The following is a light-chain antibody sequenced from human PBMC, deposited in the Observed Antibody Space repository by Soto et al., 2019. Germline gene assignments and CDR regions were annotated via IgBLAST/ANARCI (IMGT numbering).Light chain of an antibody. CDR2: DVS. CDR3: SSYTSTSSFYV. V-gene: IGLV2-14*03. J-gene: IGLJ1*01. Sequence: QSALTQPASVSGSPVHSITISCTGANSDIGNYDFVSWYRQHPGEAPKVLIFDVSNRPSGISNRFSGSKSGNTASLTIYGLQAEDEADYFCSSYTSTSSFYVFGTGTKVTVL. CDR1: NSDIGNYDF.